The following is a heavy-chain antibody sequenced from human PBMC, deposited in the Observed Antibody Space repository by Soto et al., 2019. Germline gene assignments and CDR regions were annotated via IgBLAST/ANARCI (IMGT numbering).Heavy chain of an antibody. V-gene: IGHV3-23*01. J-gene: IGHJ4*02. D-gene: IGHD6-19*01. Sequence: GGSLRLSCAASGFTFSSYAMSWVRQAPGKGLEWVSAISGSGGSTYYADSVKGRFTISRDNSKNTLYLQMNSLRAEDTAVYYCAKVHGASGWYDLYFDYWGQGTLVTVSS. CDR1: GFTFSSYA. CDR2: ISGSGGST. CDR3: AKVHGASGWYDLYFDY.